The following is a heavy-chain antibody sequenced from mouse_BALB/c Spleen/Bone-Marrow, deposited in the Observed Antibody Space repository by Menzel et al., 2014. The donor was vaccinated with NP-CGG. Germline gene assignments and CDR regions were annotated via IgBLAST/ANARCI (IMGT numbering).Heavy chain of an antibody. CDR3: ARLGYYGGFAY. Sequence: EVKLMESGGGLVQPGGSLKLSCAASGFDFSRYWMSWVRQAPGKGLEWIGEINPDSSTINYTPSLKDKFIISRDNAKNTLYLQMSKVRSEDTALYYCARLGYYGGFAYWGQGALVTVSA. CDR2: INPDSSTI. CDR1: GFDFSRYW. J-gene: IGHJ3*01. D-gene: IGHD2-3*01. V-gene: IGHV4-1*02.